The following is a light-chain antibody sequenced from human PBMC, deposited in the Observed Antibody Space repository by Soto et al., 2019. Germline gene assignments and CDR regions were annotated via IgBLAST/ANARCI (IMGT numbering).Light chain of an antibody. CDR1: SSDVGAYDY. Sequence: QSVLNQPAFVTGSTGQSFTISCNRNSSDVGAYDYVSWYQQHPDKAPKLMIYEVSYRPSGVSNRFSGSKSVNTATLTISGLQAEDEADYYCSSYTTSSTRVFGTGTKVTVL. J-gene: IGLJ1*01. V-gene: IGLV2-14*03. CDR2: EVS. CDR3: SSYTTSSTRV.